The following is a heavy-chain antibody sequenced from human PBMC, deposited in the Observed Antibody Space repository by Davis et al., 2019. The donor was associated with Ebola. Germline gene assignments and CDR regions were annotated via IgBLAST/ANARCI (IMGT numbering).Heavy chain of an antibody. CDR2: ISPFTHNT. V-gene: IGHV1-18*04. CDR3: ATCAGGECYLDN. J-gene: IGHJ4*02. CDR1: GYTFTNYG. D-gene: IGHD2-21*01. Sequence: ASVKVSCKASGYTFTNYGITWVRQAPGQGLEWMGWISPFTHNTHSAQKFQGRITMTTDGSTNTVFMDLTSLRSDDTAAYFCATCAGGECYLDNWGQGILVIVSS.